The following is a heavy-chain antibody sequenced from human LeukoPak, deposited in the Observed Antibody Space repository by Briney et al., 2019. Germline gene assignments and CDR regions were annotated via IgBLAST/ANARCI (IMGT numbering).Heavy chain of an antibody. V-gene: IGHV3-23*01. CDR3: AKDGYYYGSSGYLDY. D-gene: IGHD3-22*01. CDR2: ISGSGGST. CDR1: GFTFGSYA. J-gene: IGHJ4*02. Sequence: GGSLRLSCAASGFTFGSYAMSWVRQAPGKGLEWVSAISGSGGSTYYADSVKGRFTISRDNSKNKLYLQMNSLRAEDTAVYYCAKDGYYYGSSGYLDYWGQGTLVTVSS.